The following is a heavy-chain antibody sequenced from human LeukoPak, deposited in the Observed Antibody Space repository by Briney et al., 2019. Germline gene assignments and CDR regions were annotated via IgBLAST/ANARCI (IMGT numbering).Heavy chain of an antibody. CDR3: ARTYDFGRGPPGDAFDN. J-gene: IGHJ3*02. CDR2: IGARSGIT. CDR1: GFTFTIFG. D-gene: IGHD3-3*01. Sequence: PGGSLRLSCAASGFTFTIFGLNWVRQAPGKGPEWVSYIGARSGITYYADSVQGRFTLSRDNARESVFLQMDSLRVDDTAVYYCARTYDFGRGPPGDAFDNWGPGTWVIVSS. V-gene: IGHV3-48*01.